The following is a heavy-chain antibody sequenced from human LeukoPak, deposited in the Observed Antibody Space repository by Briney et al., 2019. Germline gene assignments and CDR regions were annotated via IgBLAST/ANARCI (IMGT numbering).Heavy chain of an antibody. CDR3: ARGPTRAGGQLWLPWFDP. J-gene: IGHJ5*02. CDR1: GYTFTSYD. V-gene: IGHV1-8*01. Sequence: ASVKVSCKASGYTFTSYDINWVRQATGQGLEWMGWMNPNSGNTGYAQKFQGRVTMTRNTSISTAYMELSNLRSEDTAVYYCARGPTRAGGQLWLPWFDPWGQGTLVTVSS. D-gene: IGHD5-18*01. CDR2: MNPNSGNT.